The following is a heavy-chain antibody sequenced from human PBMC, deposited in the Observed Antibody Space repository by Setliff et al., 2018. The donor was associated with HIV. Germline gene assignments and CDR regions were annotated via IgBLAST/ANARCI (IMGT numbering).Heavy chain of an antibody. CDR2: MNPNSGNT. V-gene: IGHV1-8*02. J-gene: IGHJ5*02. D-gene: IGHD3-10*01. CDR3: ARDGSSYYGSGSYTWFDP. Sequence: ASVKVSCKASGYTFTSYDINWVRQATGQGLEWMGWMNPNSGNTGYAQKFQGRVTMTRKISISTAYMELSSLRSEDTAVYYCARDGSSYYGSGSYTWFDPWGQGTLVTAPQ. CDR1: GYTFTSYD.